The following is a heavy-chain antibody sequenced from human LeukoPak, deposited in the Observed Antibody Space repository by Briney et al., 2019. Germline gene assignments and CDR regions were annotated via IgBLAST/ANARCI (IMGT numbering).Heavy chain of an antibody. Sequence: GRSLRLSCAASGFTFRTYSIHWVRQAPGKGLEGGTVVSADGRTQLYSDSVKGRFTVFRDNSLNTLHLQMNSLKTEDTAVYYCAREFGHNRWYFDYWGQGALVTVSS. CDR1: GFTFRTYS. CDR2: VSADGRTQ. CDR3: AREFGHNRWYFDY. V-gene: IGHV3-30*03. D-gene: IGHD5-24*01. J-gene: IGHJ4*02.